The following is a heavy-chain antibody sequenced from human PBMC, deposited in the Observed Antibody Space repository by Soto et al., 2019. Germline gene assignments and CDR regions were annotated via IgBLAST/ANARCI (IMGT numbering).Heavy chain of an antibody. J-gene: IGHJ5*02. CDR2: IIPIFGTA. CDR1: GGTFSSYA. D-gene: IGHD6-13*01. V-gene: IGHV1-69*01. CDR3: ARDGGLGVAAAGTGWFDP. Sequence: QVQLVQSGAEVKKPGSSVKVSCKASGGTFSSYAISWVRQAPGQGLEWMGGIIPIFGTAYYAQKFQGRVTITADESTSTAYMALSSLGSEDTAVYYCARDGGLGVAAAGTGWFDPWGQGTLVTVSS.